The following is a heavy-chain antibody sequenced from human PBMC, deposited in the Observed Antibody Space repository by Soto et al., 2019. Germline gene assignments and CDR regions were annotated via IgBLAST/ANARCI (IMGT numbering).Heavy chain of an antibody. CDR3: ARDYSSGWYRASDWFDP. V-gene: IGHV1-18*01. CDR2: ISAYNGNT. J-gene: IGHJ5*02. Sequence: SVKVSCKASGYTFTSYGISWVRQAPGQGLEWMGWISAYNGNTNYAQKLQGRVTMTTDTSTSTAYMELRSLRSDDTAVYYCARDYSSGWYRASDWFDPWGQGTLVTVSS. CDR1: GYTFTSYG. D-gene: IGHD6-19*01.